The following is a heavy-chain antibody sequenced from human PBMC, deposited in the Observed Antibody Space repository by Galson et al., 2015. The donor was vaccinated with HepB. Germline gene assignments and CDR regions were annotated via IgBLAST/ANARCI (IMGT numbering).Heavy chain of an antibody. CDR2: ISSSGNFI. V-gene: IGHV3-21*01. D-gene: IGHD3-22*01. CDR1: GFTFSTYD. Sequence: SLRLSCAASGFTFSTYDLNWVRQAPGKGLEWVSSISSSGNFIYYADSVMGRFTISRDTAKNSLSLQMNSLRAEDTAVYYCARVSYYYDTTGPSRVMDVWGQGTTVTVSS. J-gene: IGHJ6*02. CDR3: ARVSYYYDTTGPSRVMDV.